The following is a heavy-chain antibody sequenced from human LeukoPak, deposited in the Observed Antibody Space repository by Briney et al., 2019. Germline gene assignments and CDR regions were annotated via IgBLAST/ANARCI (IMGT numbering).Heavy chain of an antibody. CDR1: GFTFSSYS. CDR3: ARPYGSGSYRYFDY. Sequence: PGGSLRLSCAASGFTFSSYSMNWVRQAPGKGLEWVSYISSSSSTIYYADSVKGRFTISRDNAKNSLYLQMNSLRAEDTAVYYCARPYGSGSYRYFDYWGQGTLVTVSP. D-gene: IGHD3-10*01. CDR2: ISSSSSTI. J-gene: IGHJ4*02. V-gene: IGHV3-48*01.